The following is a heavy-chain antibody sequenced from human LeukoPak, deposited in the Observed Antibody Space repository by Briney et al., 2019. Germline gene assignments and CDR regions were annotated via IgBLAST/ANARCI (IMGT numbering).Heavy chain of an antibody. V-gene: IGHV3-9*01. J-gene: IGHJ4*02. CDR2: ISWNSGSI. D-gene: IGHD2-15*01. CDR3: AKDHLGYCSGGSCQSFDY. CDR1: GFTFDDYA. Sequence: GGSLRLSCAASGFTFDDYAMHWVRQAPGKGLEWVSGISWNSGSIGYADSVKGRFTISRDNAKNSLYLQMNSLRAEDTALYYCAKDHLGYCSGGSCQSFDYWGQGTLVTVSS.